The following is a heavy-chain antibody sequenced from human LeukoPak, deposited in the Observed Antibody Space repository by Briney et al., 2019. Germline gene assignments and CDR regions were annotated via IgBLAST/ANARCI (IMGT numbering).Heavy chain of an antibody. J-gene: IGHJ4*02. CDR2: MNPNSGNT. CDR1: GYTFTSYD. D-gene: IGHD2-8*01. V-gene: IGHV1-8*01. Sequence: ASVKVSCKASGYTFTSYDINWVRQATGQGLEWMGWMNPNSGNTGYAQKFQGRVTMTRNTSISTAYMELSSLRSEDTAVYYRARGRDIVLMVYASPSRYFDYWGREPWSPSPQ. CDR3: ARGRDIVLMVYASPSRYFDY.